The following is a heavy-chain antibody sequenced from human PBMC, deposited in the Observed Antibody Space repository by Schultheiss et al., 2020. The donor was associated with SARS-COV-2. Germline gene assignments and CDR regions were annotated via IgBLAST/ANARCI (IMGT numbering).Heavy chain of an antibody. CDR2: IYHSGSDST. CDR3: ARRGGSSWEFDS. Sequence: SETLSLTCTVSGGSISSGDYYWHWIRQPLGKGLEWIGYIYHSGSDSTNYNPSLKSRVTISVDTSKNQFYLKLSSVTAADTAFYYCARRGGSSWEFDSWGQGTRVTVSS. J-gene: IGHJ4*02. V-gene: IGHV4-61*08. D-gene: IGHD6-13*01. CDR1: GGSISSGDYY.